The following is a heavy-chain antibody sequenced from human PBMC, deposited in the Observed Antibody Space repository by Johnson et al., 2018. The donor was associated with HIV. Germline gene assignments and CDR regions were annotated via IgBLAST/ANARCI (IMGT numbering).Heavy chain of an antibody. V-gene: IGHV3-30-3*01. J-gene: IGHJ3*02. CDR3: ARAPYYYDSSTGAFDI. CDR2: ISYAGSNK. D-gene: IGHD3-22*01. CDR1: GFTFSSYA. Sequence: QVQLVESGGGVVQPGRSLRLSCAASGFTFSSYAMHWVRQAPGKGLEWVAVISYAGSNKYYADSVKGRFTISRDNSKNTLYLQMNSLRAEDTAVYYCARAPYYYDSSTGAFDIWGQGTMVTVSS.